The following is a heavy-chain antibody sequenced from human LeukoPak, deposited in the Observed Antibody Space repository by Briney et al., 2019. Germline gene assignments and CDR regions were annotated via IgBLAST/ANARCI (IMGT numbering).Heavy chain of an antibody. CDR2: IYHSGST. V-gene: IGHV4-4*02. CDR1: GGSISSSNW. J-gene: IGHJ3*02. D-gene: IGHD3-22*01. Sequence: SETLSLTCAVSGGSISSSNWWSWVRQPPGKGLEWIGEIYHSGSTNYNPSLKSRVTMSVDTSKNQFSLKLTSVTAADTAVYYCARRFVGYDSSWGASDIWGQGTMVTVSS. CDR3: ARRFVGYDSSWGASDI.